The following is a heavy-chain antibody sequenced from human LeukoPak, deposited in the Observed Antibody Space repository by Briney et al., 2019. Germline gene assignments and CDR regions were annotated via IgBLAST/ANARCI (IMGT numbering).Heavy chain of an antibody. V-gene: IGHV3-74*01. CDR3: ARDSGSSEYYFDY. D-gene: IGHD1-26*01. CDR2: IGSDGSST. Sequence: GGSLRLSCAASGFTFSSYWMHWVRQVPGKGLVWVSRIGSDGSSTSFADSVKGRFTISRDNAKNTLYLQMNSLRAEDTAVYYCARDSGSSEYYFDYWGQGTLGTVSS. J-gene: IGHJ4*02. CDR1: GFTFSSYW.